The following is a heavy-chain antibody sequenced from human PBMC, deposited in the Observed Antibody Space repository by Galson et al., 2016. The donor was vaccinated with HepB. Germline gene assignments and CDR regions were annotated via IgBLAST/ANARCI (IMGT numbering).Heavy chain of an antibody. Sequence: SLRLSCAAAGFTFGDYIMSWFRQAPGKGLEWVGFIRSKTYGGTTEYAASVKGRFSISRDDSKSIVYLQMNSLKIEDTAVYYCTKDHHSYLSSTWFDSWGQGTLVTVSS. V-gene: IGHV3-49*03. D-gene: IGHD5-18*01. CDR1: GFTFGDYI. CDR3: TKDHHSYLSSTWFDS. CDR2: IRSKTYGGTT. J-gene: IGHJ5*01.